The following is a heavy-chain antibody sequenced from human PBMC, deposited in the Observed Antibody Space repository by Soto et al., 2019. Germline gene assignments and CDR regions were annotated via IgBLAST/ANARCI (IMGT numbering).Heavy chain of an antibody. V-gene: IGHV4-34*01. D-gene: IGHD1-1*01. Sequence: SETLSLTCAVYGGSFSGYYWSWIRQPPGKGLEWIGEINHSGSTNYNPSLKSRVTISVDTSKNQFSLKLSSVTAADTAVYYCARGSVQLERRNAFDIWGQGTMVTVSS. J-gene: IGHJ3*02. CDR1: GGSFSGYY. CDR3: ARGSVQLERRNAFDI. CDR2: INHSGST.